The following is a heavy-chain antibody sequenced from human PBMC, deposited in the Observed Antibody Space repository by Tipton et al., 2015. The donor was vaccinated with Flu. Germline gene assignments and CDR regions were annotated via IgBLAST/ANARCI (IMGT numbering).Heavy chain of an antibody. Sequence: TLSLTCTVSGGSISGYYWTWIRQPPGKGLEWIGYIYHSGSTNYNPSLKSRVTISVDTSKNQFSLKLSSVTAADTAVYYCATEYRGGGNRYYFDYWGQGTLVTVSS. CDR3: ATEYRGGGNRYYFDY. CDR2: IYHSGST. V-gene: IGHV4-59*01. J-gene: IGHJ4*02. CDR1: GGSISGYY. D-gene: IGHD4-23*01.